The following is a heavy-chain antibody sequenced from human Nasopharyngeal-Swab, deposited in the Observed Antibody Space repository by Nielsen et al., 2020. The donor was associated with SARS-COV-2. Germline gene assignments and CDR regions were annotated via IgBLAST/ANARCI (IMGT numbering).Heavy chain of an antibody. CDR3: ARGGDPREVVAATDCFDP. D-gene: IGHD2-15*01. CDR2: SNPGGGSA. Sequence: ASVKVSCKASGYTFTRYYIHWVRQAPGQGLEWMGISNPGGGSARYSQNFQGRVTITRDTSTSTVYMELSSLRSEDTAVYYCARGGDPREVVAATDCFDPWGQGTLVTVSS. CDR1: GYTFTRYY. V-gene: IGHV1-46*01. J-gene: IGHJ5*02.